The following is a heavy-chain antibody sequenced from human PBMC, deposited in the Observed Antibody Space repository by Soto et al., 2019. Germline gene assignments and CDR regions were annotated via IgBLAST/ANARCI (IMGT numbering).Heavy chain of an antibody. V-gene: IGHV3-23*01. Sequence: EVQLLESGGGLVQPGGSLRLYYAASGFTFSSYAMSWVRQAPGKGLEWVSVISGSGGSTYYADSVKGRFTISRDNSKNTLYLQMNSLRAEDTAVYYCARRTSGWYLDYWGQGTLVTVSS. CDR3: ARRTSGWYLDY. D-gene: IGHD6-19*01. CDR1: GFTFSSYA. CDR2: ISGSGGST. J-gene: IGHJ4*02.